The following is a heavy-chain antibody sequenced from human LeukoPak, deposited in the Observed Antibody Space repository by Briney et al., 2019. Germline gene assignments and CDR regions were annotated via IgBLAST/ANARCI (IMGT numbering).Heavy chain of an antibody. CDR2: ISAGNGNT. J-gene: IGHJ4*02. CDR1: GYTFTSYA. Sequence: ASVKVSCQASGYTFTSYAIHWVRQAPGQRFEWMGWISAGNGNTKYSQNFQGRVTFISNTSATTAFMELSSLRSEDAAVYYCARDSGSGSNDYWGQGTLVTVSS. D-gene: IGHD1-26*01. CDR3: ARDSGSGSNDY. V-gene: IGHV1-3*01.